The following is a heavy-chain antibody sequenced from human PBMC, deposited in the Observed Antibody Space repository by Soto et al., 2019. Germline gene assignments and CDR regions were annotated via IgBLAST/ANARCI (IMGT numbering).Heavy chain of an antibody. CDR1: GGSISSGGYY. V-gene: IGHV4-31*03. Sequence: QVQLQESGPGLVKPSQTLSLTCTVSGGSISSGGYYWSWIRQHPGKGLEWIGYIYYSGSTYYNPSLESRVTISVDTSKNQFSLKLSSVTAADTAVYYCARDGGGYSNNWFDPWGQGTLVTVSS. D-gene: IGHD5-18*01. CDR3: ARDGGGYSNNWFDP. CDR2: IYYSGST. J-gene: IGHJ5*02.